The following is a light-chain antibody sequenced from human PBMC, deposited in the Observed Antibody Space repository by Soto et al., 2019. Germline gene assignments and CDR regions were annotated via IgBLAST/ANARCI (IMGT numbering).Light chain of an antibody. CDR1: QTVTNN. J-gene: IGKJ1*01. Sequence: EIVMTQSPATLSVSPGERATLSSRASQTVTNNLAWYQQQPGQAPRLLIFGASTRATGIPARFSGSGSGTECTLTISSLQPDDVATYYCQQYNSYSKTLGQGTKVDIK. CDR2: GAS. V-gene: IGKV3-15*01. CDR3: QQYNSYSKT.